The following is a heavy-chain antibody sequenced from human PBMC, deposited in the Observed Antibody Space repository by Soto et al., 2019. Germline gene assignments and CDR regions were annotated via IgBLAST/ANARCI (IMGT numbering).Heavy chain of an antibody. CDR1: GFTFRTYW. Sequence: EVQLVESGGGLVQPGGSLRLSCVASGFTFRTYWMAWVRQAPEKGLEWVANIKYDESEKYYVDSVKGRFTVSSDNARNSLFVQMNSLRAEDTAVYYCARVRTEIYSGMDVWGQGTTVTVSS. V-gene: IGHV3-7*05. CDR2: IKYDESEK. J-gene: IGHJ6*02. CDR3: ARVRTEIYSGMDV.